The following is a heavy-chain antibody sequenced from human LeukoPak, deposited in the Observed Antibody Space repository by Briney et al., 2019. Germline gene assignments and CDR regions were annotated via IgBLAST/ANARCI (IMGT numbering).Heavy chain of an antibody. CDR2: ISYDGSNK. V-gene: IGHV3-30*18. D-gene: IGHD5-18*01. CDR1: GFTFSSYG. CDR3: AKSGGYSYGTADY. Sequence: GGSLRLSCAASGFTFSSYGMHWVRQAPGKGLKWVAVISYDGSNKYYADSVKGRFTISRDNSKNTLYLQMNSLRAEDTAVYYCAKSGGYSYGTADYWGQGTLVTVSS. J-gene: IGHJ4*02.